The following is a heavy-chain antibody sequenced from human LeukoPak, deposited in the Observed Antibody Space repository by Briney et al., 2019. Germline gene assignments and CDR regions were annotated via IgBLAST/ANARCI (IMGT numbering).Heavy chain of an antibody. CDR3: ARVGPASYYYDSSGYYFLY. Sequence: PSETLSLTCTVSGGSISGSSYYWGWIRQPPGKGLEWIGYIYYSGSTYYNPSLKSRVTISVDTSKNQFSLKLSSVTAADTAVYYCARVGPASYYYDSSGYYFLYWGQGTLVTVSS. D-gene: IGHD3-22*01. CDR2: IYYSGST. V-gene: IGHV4-31*03. CDR1: GGSISGSSYY. J-gene: IGHJ4*02.